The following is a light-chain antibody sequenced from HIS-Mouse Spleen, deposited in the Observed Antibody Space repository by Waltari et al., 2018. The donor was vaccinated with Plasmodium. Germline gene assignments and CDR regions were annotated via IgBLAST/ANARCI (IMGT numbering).Light chain of an antibody. V-gene: IGKV1-5*03. J-gene: IGKJ1*01. CDR1: QSISSW. CDR3: QQYNSYSWT. CDR2: KAS. Sequence: DIQMTQSPSTLSESVGDRVTITGRTSQSISSWLAWYQQKPGKAPTLLIYKASSLESGVPSRFSGSGSGTEFTLTISSLQPDDFATYYCQQYNSYSWTFGQGTKVEIK.